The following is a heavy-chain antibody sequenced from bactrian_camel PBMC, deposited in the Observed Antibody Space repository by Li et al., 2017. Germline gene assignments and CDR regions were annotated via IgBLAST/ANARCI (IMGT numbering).Heavy chain of an antibody. CDR1: GFTFSAYA. CDR3: VKDEAGAWFGYEYNY. Sequence: DVQLVESGGGLVQPGGSLTLSRTGSGFTFSAYAISWVRQAPGKALEWVSTSTKGSDNTYWADFVKGRFTISRGNAKNTLYLQLNKLKTEDTAIYYCVKDEAGAWFGYEYNYWGQGTQVTVS. D-gene: IGHD6*01. V-gene: IGHV3S40*01. CDR2: STKGSDNT. J-gene: IGHJ4*01.